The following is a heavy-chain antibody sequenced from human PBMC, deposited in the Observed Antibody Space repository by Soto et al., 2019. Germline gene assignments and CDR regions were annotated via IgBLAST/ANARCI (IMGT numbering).Heavy chain of an antibody. Sequence: ASVKVSCKASGYTFTGYYMHWVRQAPGQGLEWMGWINPNSGGTNYAQKFQGWVTMTRDTSISTAYMELSRLRSDDTAVYYCARGTVIGIAVAGTSDYYYYSMDVWGQGATVTVSS. CDR1: GYTFTGYY. CDR2: INPNSGGT. CDR3: ARGTVIGIAVAGTSDYYYYSMDV. D-gene: IGHD6-19*01. J-gene: IGHJ6*02. V-gene: IGHV1-2*04.